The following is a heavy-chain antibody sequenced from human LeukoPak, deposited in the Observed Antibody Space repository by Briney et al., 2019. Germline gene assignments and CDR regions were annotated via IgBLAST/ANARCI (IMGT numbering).Heavy chain of an antibody. CDR2: INPSVVST. V-gene: IGHV1-46*01. CDR3: PRARKFRIAAAGTSGSLDY. CDR1: GYTFTNYY. Sequence: GASVKPSCKASGYTFTNYYIHSVRQAPGQRLEWMGIINPSVVSTSYTQKFQGRVTMTRAKSTRTTYMHLSSLTSQATTLHYCPRARKFRIAAAGTSGSLDYWGQGTLVTVSS. D-gene: IGHD6-13*01. J-gene: IGHJ4*02.